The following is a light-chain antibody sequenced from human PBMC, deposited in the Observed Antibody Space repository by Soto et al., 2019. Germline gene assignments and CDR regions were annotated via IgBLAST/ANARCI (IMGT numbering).Light chain of an antibody. Sequence: QSVLTQPASVSGSPGQSITISCTGTSSDVGDYNYVSWYQQHPGKAPKLMIFDVNNRPSGVSHRFSGSKSGNAASLTISGLQAEDEADYYCFSYSTTSTLVLGGGTQLTVL. CDR1: SSDVGDYNY. V-gene: IGLV2-14*03. CDR2: DVN. J-gene: IGLJ3*02. CDR3: FSYSTTSTLV.